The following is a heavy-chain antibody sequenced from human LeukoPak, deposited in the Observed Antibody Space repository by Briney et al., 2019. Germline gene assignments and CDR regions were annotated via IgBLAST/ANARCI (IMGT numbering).Heavy chain of an antibody. CDR1: GGSISSYY. CDR2: IYGSGST. V-gene: IGHV4-59*01. D-gene: IGHD1-1*01. Sequence: SETPSLTCTVSGGSISSYYWSWIRQPPGKGLEWIGHIYGSGSTNYNPSLKSRVTLSVDTSKNQFSLKLSSVTAADTAVYYCAREGTSGTHLNWFDPWGQGTLVTVSS. J-gene: IGHJ5*02. CDR3: AREGTSGTHLNWFDP.